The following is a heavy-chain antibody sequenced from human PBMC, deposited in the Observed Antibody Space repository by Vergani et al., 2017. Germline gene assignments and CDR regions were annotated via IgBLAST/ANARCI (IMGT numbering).Heavy chain of an antibody. CDR2: INTNTGNP. CDR3: ARDLGYYGSGSYYTGGY. V-gene: IGHV7-4-1*02. CDR1: GYTFTSYA. J-gene: IGHJ4*02. Sequence: QVQLVQSGSELKKPGASVKVSCKASGYTFTSYAMNWVRQAPGQGLEWMGWINTNTGNPTYAQGFTGRVVFSLDTSVSTAYLQISSLKAEEXAVYYCARDLGYYGSGSYYTGGYWGQGTLVTVSS. D-gene: IGHD3-10*01.